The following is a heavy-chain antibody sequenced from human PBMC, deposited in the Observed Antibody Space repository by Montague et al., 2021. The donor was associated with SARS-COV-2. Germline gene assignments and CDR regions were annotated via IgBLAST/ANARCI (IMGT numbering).Heavy chain of an antibody. CDR2: INDDGSYK. Sequence: SLRLSCAASGFTFSRYWMTWVRQAPGMGLEWVANINDDGSYKIYVDSVKGRFTVSRDNDKNVFYLQMNSLRVEDTAVYYCVSGYTSGYWGQGTLVGVSS. V-gene: IGHV3-7*01. CDR3: VSGYTSGY. CDR1: GFTFSRYW. D-gene: IGHD6-19*01. J-gene: IGHJ4*02.